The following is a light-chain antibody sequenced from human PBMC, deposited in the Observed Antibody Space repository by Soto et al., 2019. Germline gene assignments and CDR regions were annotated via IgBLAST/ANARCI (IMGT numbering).Light chain of an antibody. CDR3: QHYNSYSEE. Sequence: DIQMTQSPSTLSASVGDRVTITCRASQSISSYLAWYQQKPGKAPKLLIYAASTLQSGVPSRFSGSGSGTDLNLTIRSLQPEDFETYYCQHYNSYSEEFGQGTKVDIK. CDR1: QSISSY. V-gene: IGKV1-5*01. CDR2: AAS. J-gene: IGKJ1*01.